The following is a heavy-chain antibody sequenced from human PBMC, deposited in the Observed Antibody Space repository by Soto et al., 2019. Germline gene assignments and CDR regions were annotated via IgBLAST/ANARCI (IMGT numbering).Heavy chain of an antibody. CDR2: IYNSGST. CDR1: GDSINSDY. CDR3: ARYLRNGLYYMDV. Sequence: SETLSLTCTVSGDSINSDYWSWARQPPGKGLEWIGYIYNSGSTNYNPSLKSRVTMSLDPSKNQFSLKLSSVTAADTAVYYCARYLRNGLYYMDVWGKGTTVTVSS. J-gene: IGHJ6*03. D-gene: IGHD3-3*01. V-gene: IGHV4-59*08.